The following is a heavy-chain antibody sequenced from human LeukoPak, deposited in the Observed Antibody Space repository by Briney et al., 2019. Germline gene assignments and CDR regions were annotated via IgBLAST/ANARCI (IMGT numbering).Heavy chain of an antibody. J-gene: IGHJ4*02. CDR2: PSGSGGST. CDR3: AKVQAVAGTLY. Sequence: GGSLRLSCAASGFTFSSYAMSWVRQGPGQGLEWVSAPSGSGGSTYYEDSVKGRLTISRNNSKSTLYPQMNSMRAEDTAVYYGAKVQAVAGTLYWGQGTLGTVSS. D-gene: IGHD6-19*01. V-gene: IGHV3-23*01. CDR1: GFTFSSYA.